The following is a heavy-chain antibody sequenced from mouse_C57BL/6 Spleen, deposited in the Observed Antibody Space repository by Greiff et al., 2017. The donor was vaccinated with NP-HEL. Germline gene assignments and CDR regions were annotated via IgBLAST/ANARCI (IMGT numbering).Heavy chain of an antibody. D-gene: IGHD1-1*02. CDR2: IDPETGGT. Sequence: VQLQQSGAELVRPGASVTLSCKASGYTFTDYEMHWVKQTPVHGLEWIGAIDPETGGTAYNQKFKGKAILTADKSSSTAYMELRSLTSEDSAVYYCTRSARLSGYFDYWGQGTTLTVSS. J-gene: IGHJ2*01. CDR3: TRSARLSGYFDY. V-gene: IGHV1-15*01. CDR1: GYTFTDYE.